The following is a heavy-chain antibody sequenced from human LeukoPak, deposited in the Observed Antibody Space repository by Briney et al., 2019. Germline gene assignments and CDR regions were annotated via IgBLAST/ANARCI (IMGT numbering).Heavy chain of an antibody. D-gene: IGHD1-1*01. CDR1: GDSVSSNSAA. Sequence: SQTLSLTCAISGDSVSSNSAAWNWIRQSPSRGLEGLGRTYYRSKWFYEYAVSVKSPITINPDTSKNHFSLQLNSVTPEDTAVYYCARGPTGTGAFDIWGQGTMVTVSS. CDR2: TYYRSKWFY. CDR3: ARGPTGTGAFDI. V-gene: IGHV6-1*01. J-gene: IGHJ3*02.